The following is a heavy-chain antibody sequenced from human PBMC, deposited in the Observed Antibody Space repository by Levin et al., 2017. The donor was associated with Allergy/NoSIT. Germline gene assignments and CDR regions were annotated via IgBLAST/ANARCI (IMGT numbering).Heavy chain of an antibody. CDR2: IYDSGKN. CDR3: ARATGYDLDQ. D-gene: IGHD5-12*01. Sequence: TSSETLSLTCPVSCFSLRLFFSSFLFLLPPPGKGREWIGYIYDSGKNYYNPTLKRRVTISVDTSKNQFSLKLSTVTAADTAVYYCARATGYDLDQWGQGTMVTVSS. CDR1: CFSLRLFFSS. V-gene: IGHV4-31*03. J-gene: IGHJ4*02.